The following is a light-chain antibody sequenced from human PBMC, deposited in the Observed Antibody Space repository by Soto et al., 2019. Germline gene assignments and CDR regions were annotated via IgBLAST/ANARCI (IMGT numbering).Light chain of an antibody. CDR1: QSINTW. CDR3: QQYNSYPWT. V-gene: IGKV1-5*03. CDR2: KAS. J-gene: IGKJ1*01. Sequence: DIQLTQSPSTLSASVGDTITITCRASQSINTWLAWYQQRPGKAPKLLIYKASSLEGGVPSRFSGSGSGTEFTLTINTLQPADFATYYCQQYNSYPWTFGQGTKV.